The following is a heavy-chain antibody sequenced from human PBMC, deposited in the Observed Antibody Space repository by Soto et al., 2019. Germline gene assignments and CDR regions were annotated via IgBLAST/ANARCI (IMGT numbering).Heavy chain of an antibody. Sequence: SVKVSCKASGGTFSSYAISWVRQAPGQGLEWMGGIIPIFGTANYAQKFQGRVTITADESTSTAYMELSSLRSEDTAVYYCARRGYSSSSPYYYYGMDVWGQGPTVTVSS. CDR2: IIPIFGTA. CDR3: ARRGYSSSSPYYYYGMDV. D-gene: IGHD6-6*01. J-gene: IGHJ6*02. V-gene: IGHV1-69*13. CDR1: GGTFSSYA.